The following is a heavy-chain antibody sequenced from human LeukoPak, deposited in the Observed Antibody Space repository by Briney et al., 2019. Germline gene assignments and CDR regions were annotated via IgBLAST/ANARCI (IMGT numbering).Heavy chain of an antibody. CDR2: ISSTSKYI. D-gene: IGHD5-18*01. V-gene: IGHV3-21*01. Sequence: GGSLRLSCVASGFAFSDDSMNWVRQPPGKGLEWVSSISSTSKYIYYADSVKGRFAISRDNAKNSLFLQMNNLRVDDSAVYYCAREYTAMAYDYWGQGNLVTVSS. CDR1: GFAFSDDS. CDR3: AREYTAMAYDY. J-gene: IGHJ4*02.